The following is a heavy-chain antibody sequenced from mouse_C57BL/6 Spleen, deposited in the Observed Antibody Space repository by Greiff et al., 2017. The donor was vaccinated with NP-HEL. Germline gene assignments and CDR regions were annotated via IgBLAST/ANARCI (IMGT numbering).Heavy chain of an antibody. CDR1: GFTFSSYG. J-gene: IGHJ2*01. V-gene: IGHV5-6*01. CDR3: ARDVYFDY. Sequence: EVQRVESGGDLVKPGGSLKLSCAASGFTFSSYGMSWVRQTPDKRLEWVATISSGGSYTYYPDSVKGRFTISRDNAKNTLYLQMSSLKSEDTAMYYCARDVYFDYWGQGTTLTVSS. CDR2: ISSGGSYT.